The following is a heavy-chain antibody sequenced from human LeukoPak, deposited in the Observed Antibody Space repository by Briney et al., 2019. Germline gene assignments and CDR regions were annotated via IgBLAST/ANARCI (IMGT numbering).Heavy chain of an antibody. CDR2: INPNSGGT. CDR1: GYTFTNYG. Sequence: ASVKVSCKASGYTFTNYGISWVRQAPGQGLEWMGWINPNSGGTNYAQKFQGRVTMTRDTSISTAYMELSRLRSDDTAVYYCARDLYYGSGSYYNRYNWFDPWGQGTLVTVSS. CDR3: ARDLYYGSGSYYNRYNWFDP. D-gene: IGHD3-10*01. J-gene: IGHJ5*02. V-gene: IGHV1-2*02.